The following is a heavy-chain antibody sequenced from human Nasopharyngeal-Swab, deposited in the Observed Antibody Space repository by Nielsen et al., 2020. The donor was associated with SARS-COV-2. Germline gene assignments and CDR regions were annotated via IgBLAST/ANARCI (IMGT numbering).Heavy chain of an antibody. CDR2: ISGSGGST. CDR3: AKGYSGSYYALYYYCMDV. J-gene: IGHJ6*03. D-gene: IGHD1-26*01. V-gene: IGHV3-23*01. Sequence: GESLKISCAASGFTFSSYAMSWVRQAPGKGLEWVSAISGSGGSTYYADSVKGRFTISRDNSKNTLYLQMNSLRAEDTAVYYCAKGYSGSYYALYYYCMDVWGKGTTVTVSS. CDR1: GFTFSSYA.